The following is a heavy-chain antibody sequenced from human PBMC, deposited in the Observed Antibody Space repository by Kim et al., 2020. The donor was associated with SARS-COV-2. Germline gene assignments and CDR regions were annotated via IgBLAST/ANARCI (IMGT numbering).Heavy chain of an antibody. CDR1: GFTFSSYA. CDR2: ISGSGGST. D-gene: IGHD2-15*01. Sequence: GGSLRLSCAASGFTFSSYAMSWVRQAPGKGLEWVSAISGSGGSTYYADSVKGLFTISRDNSKNTLYLQMNSLRAEDTAVYYCAGGSGIVVVVAATDGDYWGQGTLVTVSS. CDR3: AGGSGIVVVVAATDGDY. V-gene: IGHV3-23*01. J-gene: IGHJ4*02.